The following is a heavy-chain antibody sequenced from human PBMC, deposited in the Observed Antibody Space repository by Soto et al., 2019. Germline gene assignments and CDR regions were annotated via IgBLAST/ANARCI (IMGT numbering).Heavy chain of an antibody. J-gene: IGHJ4*02. CDR1: GGTFSSYA. CDR3: ASSAYGSGSSFDY. Sequence: ASVKVSCKASGGTFSSYAISWVRQAPGQGLEWMGGIIPIFGTANYAQKFQGRVTITADESTSTAYMELSSLRSEDTAVYYCASSAYGSGSSFDYWGQGTLVTVSS. V-gene: IGHV1-69*13. D-gene: IGHD3-10*01. CDR2: IIPIFGTA.